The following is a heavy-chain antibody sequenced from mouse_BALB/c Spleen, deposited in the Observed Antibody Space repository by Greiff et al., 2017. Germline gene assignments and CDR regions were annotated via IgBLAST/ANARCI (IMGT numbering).Heavy chain of an antibody. CDR3: ARRELRLRGFAY. J-gene: IGHJ3*01. CDR2: IYPGDGST. CDR1: GYTFTSYY. V-gene: IGHV1S56*01. D-gene: IGHD1-2*01. Sequence: VQLQQSGPELVKPGASVKMSCKASGYTFTSYYIHWVKQRPGQGLEWIGWIYPGDGSTKYNEKFKGKTTLTADKSSSTAYMLLSSLTSEDTAVYYCARRELRLRGFAYWGQGTLVTVSA.